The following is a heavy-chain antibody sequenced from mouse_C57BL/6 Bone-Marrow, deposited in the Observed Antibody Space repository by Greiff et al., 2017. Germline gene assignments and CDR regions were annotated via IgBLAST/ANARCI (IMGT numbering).Heavy chain of an antibody. CDR1: GYTFTDYY. D-gene: IGHD1-1*01. V-gene: IGHV1-19*01. J-gene: IGHJ4*01. CDR3: AGYYYGREPPYYAMDY. Sequence: EVQLQQSGPVLVKPGASVKMSCKASGYTFTDYYMNWVKQSHGKSLEWIGVINPYNGGTSYNQKFKGKATLTVDKSSSTAYMELNSLTSEDSAVYYCAGYYYGREPPYYAMDYWGQGTSVTVSS. CDR2: INPYNGGT.